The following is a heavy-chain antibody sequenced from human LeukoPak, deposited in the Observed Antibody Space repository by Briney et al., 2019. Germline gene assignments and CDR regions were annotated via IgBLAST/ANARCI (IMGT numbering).Heavy chain of an antibody. Sequence: ASVKVSCKASGYTFTSYGISWVRQAPGQGLEWMGWISAYNGNTNYAQKLQGRVTMTTDTSTSTAYMELRSLRSVDTAVYYCARDRVGYYYFDYWGQGTLVTVSS. CDR3: ARDRVGYYYFDY. D-gene: IGHD2-15*01. V-gene: IGHV1-18*01. CDR2: ISAYNGNT. CDR1: GYTFTSYG. J-gene: IGHJ4*02.